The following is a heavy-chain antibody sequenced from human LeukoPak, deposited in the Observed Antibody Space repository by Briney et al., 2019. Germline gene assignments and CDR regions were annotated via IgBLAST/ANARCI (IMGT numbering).Heavy chain of an antibody. CDR1: GGSFSGYY. J-gene: IGHJ3*02. CDR2: ISSSGST. Sequence: SETLSLTCGVDGGSFSGYYWSWIRQPAGKGLEWIGRISSSGSTNYNPSLKSRVTISVDTSKNQFSLKLSSVTAADTAVYFCARGPYSYDSSGAFDIWGQGTMVTVSS. D-gene: IGHD3-22*01. CDR3: ARGPYSYDSSGAFDI. V-gene: IGHV4-59*10.